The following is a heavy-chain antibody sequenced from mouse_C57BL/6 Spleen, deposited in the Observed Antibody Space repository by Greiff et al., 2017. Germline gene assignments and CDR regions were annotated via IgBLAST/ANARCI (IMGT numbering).Heavy chain of an antibody. CDR3: VRDDDYDWYFDV. CDR2: IRSKSSNYAT. Sequence: DVMLVESGGGLVQPKGSLKLSCAASGFTFNTYAMHWVRQAPGKGLEWVARIRSKSSNYATYYADSVKDRFTISRDDSQSMLYLQMNNLKTEDTAMYYCVRDDDYDWYFDVWGTGTTVTVSS. CDR1: GFTFNTYA. V-gene: IGHV10-3*01. D-gene: IGHD2-4*01. J-gene: IGHJ1*03.